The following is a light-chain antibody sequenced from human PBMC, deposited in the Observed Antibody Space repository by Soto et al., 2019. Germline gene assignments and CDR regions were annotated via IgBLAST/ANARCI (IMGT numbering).Light chain of an antibody. CDR3: QSYDSRLSGYV. V-gene: IGLV1-40*01. CDR2: ENN. CDR1: SSNIGAGYE. Sequence: QSVLTQPPSVSEAPGQRVTISCTGSSSNIGAGYEAHWYQQVPGTAPKLLIYENNNRPSGVPDRFSGSKSGTSASLAITGIQAEDEAEYYCQSYDSRLSGYVFGTGTKVTVL. J-gene: IGLJ1*01.